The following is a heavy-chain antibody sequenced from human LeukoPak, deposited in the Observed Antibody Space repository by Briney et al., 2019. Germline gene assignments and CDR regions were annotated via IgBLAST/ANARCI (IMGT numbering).Heavy chain of an antibody. CDR2: ISGPGGST. CDR3: AKAGSDMAYHFDY. CDR1: GFTFSSYA. J-gene: IGHJ4*02. D-gene: IGHD5-24*01. Sequence: PGGSLRLSCAASGFTFSSYAMGWVRQAPVKGLEWVSVISGPGGSTYYTDSVKGRFTISRDNSKNTLFLQINSLRAEDTAVYYCAKAGSDMAYHFDYWGQGALVTVSS. V-gene: IGHV3-23*01.